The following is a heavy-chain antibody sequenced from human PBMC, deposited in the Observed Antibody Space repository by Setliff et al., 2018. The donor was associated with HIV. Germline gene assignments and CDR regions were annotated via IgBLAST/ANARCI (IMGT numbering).Heavy chain of an antibody. V-gene: IGHV1-8*02. CDR3: ARARRDSYDRGRRNHYYIDV. Sequence: GGSVKVSCKPSGYTFTNYDINWVRQAAGQGLEWMGWMNPDSRNTGHAQRFEGSVTMAWDTSISTAYMELNNLKFEDTAVYYCARARRDSYDRGRRNHYYIDVWGKGTTVTVFS. J-gene: IGHJ6*03. CDR2: MNPDSRNT. D-gene: IGHD3-22*01. CDR1: GYTFTNYD.